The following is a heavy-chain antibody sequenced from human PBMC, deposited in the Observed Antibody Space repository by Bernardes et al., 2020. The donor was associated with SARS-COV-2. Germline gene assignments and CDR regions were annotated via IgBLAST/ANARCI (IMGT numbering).Heavy chain of an antibody. CDR3: AKGTRMGGAGYDY. V-gene: IGHV3-21*06. J-gene: IGHJ4*02. D-gene: IGHD6-13*01. CDR2: LDKTSTYI. Sequence: GGSLRLSCAASGLTADSNYSMNWVRQAPGKGLEWVSSLDKTSTYIYYADLLKGRVTISRDNAKNSLYLQINSLRDEDTAVYYCAKGTRMGGAGYDYWGQGTLVTVSS. CDR1: GLTADSNYS.